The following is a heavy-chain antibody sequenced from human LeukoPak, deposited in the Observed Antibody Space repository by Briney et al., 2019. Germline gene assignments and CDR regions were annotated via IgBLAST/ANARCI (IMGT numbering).Heavy chain of an antibody. CDR1: GGSISSGGYS. D-gene: IGHD6-19*01. CDR2: IYHSGST. CDR3: ARGYSSGWYFDY. V-gene: IGHV4-30-2*01. J-gene: IGHJ4*02. Sequence: SETLSLTCAVSGGSISSGGYSWSWIRQPPGKGLEWIGYIYHSGSTYYNPSLKSRVTISVDRSKNQFSLKLSSVTAADTAVYYCARGYSSGWYFDYWGQGTLVTVSS.